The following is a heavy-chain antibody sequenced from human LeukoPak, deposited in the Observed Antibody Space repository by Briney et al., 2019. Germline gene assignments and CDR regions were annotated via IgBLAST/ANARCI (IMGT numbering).Heavy chain of an antibody. J-gene: IGHJ4*02. Sequence: GGSLRLSCAASGFTFSSYAMHWVRQAPGKGLEWVAVISYDGSNKYYADSVKGRFTISRDNSKNTLYLQMNSLRAEDTAVYYCARGPYYYDSSGHFGYWGQGTLVTVSS. CDR3: ARGPYYYDSSGHFGY. D-gene: IGHD3-22*01. CDR2: ISYDGSNK. CDR1: GFTFSSYA. V-gene: IGHV3-30*01.